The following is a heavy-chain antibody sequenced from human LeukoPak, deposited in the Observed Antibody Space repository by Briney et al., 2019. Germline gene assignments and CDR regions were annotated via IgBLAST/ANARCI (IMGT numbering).Heavy chain of an antibody. J-gene: IGHJ3*02. CDR1: GYTFSAFY. CDR3: ARDRADNFDSSGYYPDGLDI. CDR2: ITPYSGGT. D-gene: IGHD3-22*01. Sequence: GASVKVSCKPSGYTFSAFYIHWVRQAPGHGLEGMGWITPYSGGTNYAQRFQDRVTMTWDTYIGTANMELRGLKSDDTAVYYCARDRADNFDSSGYYPDGLDIWGQGTMVTVS. V-gene: IGHV1-2*02.